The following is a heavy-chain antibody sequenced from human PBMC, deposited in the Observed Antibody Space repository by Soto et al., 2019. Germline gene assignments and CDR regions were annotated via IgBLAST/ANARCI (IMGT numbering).Heavy chain of an antibody. CDR2: INPSGGST. Sequence: ASVKVSCKASGYTFTSYYMHWVRQAPGQGLEWMGIINPSGGSTTYAQKFQGRVTVTRDTSTSTVFMELSSLRSDDTAVYYCARGGHIAVVTASFDYWGQGTLVTVSS. J-gene: IGHJ4*02. V-gene: IGHV1-46*03. CDR1: GYTFTSYY. CDR3: ARGGHIAVVTASFDY. D-gene: IGHD2-21*02.